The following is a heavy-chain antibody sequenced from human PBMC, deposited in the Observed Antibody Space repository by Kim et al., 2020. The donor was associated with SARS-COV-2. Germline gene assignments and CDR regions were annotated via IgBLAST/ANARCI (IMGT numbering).Heavy chain of an antibody. CDR3: ARDRRSYGMDV. V-gene: IGHV3-33*01. CDR2: K. J-gene: IGHJ6*02. Sequence: KYYADSVKGRFSISRDNSKNTLYLQMNSLRADDTAVYYCARDRRSYGMDVWGQGTTVTVSS.